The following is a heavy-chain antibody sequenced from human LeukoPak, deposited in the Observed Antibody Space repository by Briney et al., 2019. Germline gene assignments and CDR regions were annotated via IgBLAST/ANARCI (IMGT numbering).Heavy chain of an antibody. CDR1: GFTFNSYA. Sequence: TGGSLRLPCAASGFTFNSYAMHWVRQAPGKGLEWVAVISYDGGNEYYADSVKGRFTISRDNSKNTLYLQMNSLRAEDTAVYYCARVRSVVVTAHNFDYWGQGTLVTVSS. D-gene: IGHD2-21*02. CDR3: ARVRSVVVTAHNFDY. CDR2: ISYDGGNE. V-gene: IGHV3-30-3*01. J-gene: IGHJ4*02.